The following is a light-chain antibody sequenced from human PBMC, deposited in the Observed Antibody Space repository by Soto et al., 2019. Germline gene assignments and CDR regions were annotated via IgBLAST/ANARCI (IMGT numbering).Light chain of an antibody. V-gene: IGKV3-20*01. CDR1: QSVSSSY. CDR2: GAS. CDR3: QQYGTSPWT. Sequence: EIVLTQSPGTLSLSPGERATLSCRASQSVSSSYLAWYQHKPGQGPRLLIYGASSRATGIPDRFSGSGSGTEFTLTISRLEPEDFAVYYCQQYGTSPWTFGQGTKVDIK. J-gene: IGKJ1*01.